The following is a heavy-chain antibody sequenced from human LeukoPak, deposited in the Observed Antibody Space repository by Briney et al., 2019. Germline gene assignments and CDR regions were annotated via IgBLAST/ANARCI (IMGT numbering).Heavy chain of an antibody. J-gene: IGHJ4*02. CDR2: IYYSGST. CDR3: ARAPEGCSSTGCYRHFDY. D-gene: IGHD2-2*01. V-gene: IGHV4-31*03. CDR1: GGSISSGGYY. Sequence: KPSETLSLTCTVSGGSISSGGYYWSWIRQHPGKGLEWIGYIYYSGSTYYNPSLKSRVTISVDTSKSQFSLKLSSVTAADTAVYYCARAPEGCSSTGCYRHFDYWGQGTLVTVSS.